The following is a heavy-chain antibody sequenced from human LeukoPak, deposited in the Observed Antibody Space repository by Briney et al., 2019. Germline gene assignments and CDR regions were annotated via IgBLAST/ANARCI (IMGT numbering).Heavy chain of an antibody. D-gene: IGHD3-3*01. Sequence: SETLSLTCTVSGGSISSYYWSWIRQPPGKGLEWIGYIYYGGSTNYNPSLKSRVTISVDTSKNQFSLKLSSVTAADTAVYYCAREAGDFWSGPYYFDYWGQGTLVTVSS. J-gene: IGHJ4*02. V-gene: IGHV4-59*01. CDR2: IYYGGST. CDR1: GGSISSYY. CDR3: AREAGDFWSGPYYFDY.